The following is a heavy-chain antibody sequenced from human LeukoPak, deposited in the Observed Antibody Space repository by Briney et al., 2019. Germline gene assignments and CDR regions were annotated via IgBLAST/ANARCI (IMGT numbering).Heavy chain of an antibody. CDR3: VREDYGDNGGWLDP. D-gene: IGHD4-17*01. CDR2: IQSSGNT. J-gene: IGHJ5*02. Sequence: SETLSLTCTVSGGSISGTSYFRGWIRQSPGKGLEWLSSIQSSGNTYYNPSLKSRLSIVLDTSKNLFSLKLTSVTVADTAVYYCVREDYGDNGGWLDPWGQGTLVTVSS. V-gene: IGHV4-39*07. CDR1: GGSISGTSYF.